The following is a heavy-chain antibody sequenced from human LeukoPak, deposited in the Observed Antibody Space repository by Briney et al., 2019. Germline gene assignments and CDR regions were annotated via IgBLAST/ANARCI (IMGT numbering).Heavy chain of an antibody. V-gene: IGHV4-34*01. D-gene: IGHD3-9*01. CDR3: ARLQGVLRYFGDAFDI. Sequence: SESLLLTCSVYGVSFSGEYWSWSRQPPGKGLEWIGEINHSGSTNYNPSLKSRVTISVDTSKNQFSLKLSSVTAADTAVYYCARLQGVLRYFGDAFDIWGQATMVTVSS. CDR1: GVSFSGEY. J-gene: IGHJ3*02. CDR2: INHSGST.